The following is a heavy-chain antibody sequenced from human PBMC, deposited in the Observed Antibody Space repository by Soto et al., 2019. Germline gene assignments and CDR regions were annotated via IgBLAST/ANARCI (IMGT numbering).Heavy chain of an antibody. CDR3: ARARGTRYFDY. Sequence: QVQLQESGPGLVKPSETLSLTCTVSGGSISSYYWSWIRQPPGKGLEWIGYIYYSGSTNYNPSLKSRVTISVDTSKNQFSLQLSSVTAADTAVYYCARARGTRYFDYWGQGTLVTVSS. J-gene: IGHJ4*02. CDR2: IYYSGST. D-gene: IGHD4-17*01. CDR1: GGSISSYY. V-gene: IGHV4-59*01.